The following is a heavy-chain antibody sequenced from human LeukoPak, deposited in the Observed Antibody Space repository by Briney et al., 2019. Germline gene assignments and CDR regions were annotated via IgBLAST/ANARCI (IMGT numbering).Heavy chain of an antibody. V-gene: IGHV4-59*01. CDR2: IYHTGTT. CDR1: GGSIISSY. D-gene: IGHD2-2*01. Sequence: SETLSLTCSVPGGSIISSYWSCIPQPPGGGLDWIGYIYHTGTTNYNPSLKSRVTISVNTSTNQLSLRLNSVTAADTAVYYCARGSGWCSSSTCYSFDYWGQGSLVTVSS. J-gene: IGHJ4*02. CDR3: ARGSGWCSSSTCYSFDY.